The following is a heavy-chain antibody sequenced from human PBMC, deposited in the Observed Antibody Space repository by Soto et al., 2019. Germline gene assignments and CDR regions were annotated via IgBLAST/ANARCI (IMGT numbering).Heavy chain of an antibody. Sequence: QVQLVQSGAEVKKPGASVKVSCKASGYTFTSYAMHWVRQAPGQRLEWMGWINAGNGNTKYSLKFQGRVTITRDTSGSTAYMELSSLRSEDTAVYYCARDGPYCSGGSCYYWFDPWGHGTLVTVSS. CDR2: INAGNGNT. D-gene: IGHD2-15*01. CDR1: GYTFTSYA. V-gene: IGHV1-3*01. CDR3: ARDGPYCSGGSCYYWFDP. J-gene: IGHJ5*02.